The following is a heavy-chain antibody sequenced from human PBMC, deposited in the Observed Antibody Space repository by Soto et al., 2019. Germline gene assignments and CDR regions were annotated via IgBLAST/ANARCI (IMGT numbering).Heavy chain of an antibody. CDR1: GFTFSIND. J-gene: IGHJ4*02. D-gene: IGHD1-7*01. CDR2: ISNDGNNK. V-gene: IGHV3-30*18. Sequence: GGSLRLSCAASGFTFSINDMHWVRQAPGRGLEWVAVISNDGNNKYYADSVKGRFTLSRDNSKNMVYLQMDSLRVEDTAVYYCAKDHQTYNWDYLFDSWGPGTLVTVS. CDR3: AKDHQTYNWDYLFDS.